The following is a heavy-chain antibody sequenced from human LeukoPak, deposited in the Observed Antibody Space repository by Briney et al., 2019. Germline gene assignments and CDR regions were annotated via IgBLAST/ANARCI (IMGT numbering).Heavy chain of an antibody. Sequence: ASVTVSCKASGYTFTGYYMHWVRQAPGQGLEWMGWINPNSGGTNYAQKFQGRVTMTRDTSISTAYLQWSSLKASDTAMYYCARTRQSIYYMDVWGKGTTVSVSS. V-gene: IGHV1-2*02. J-gene: IGHJ6*03. CDR3: ARTRQSIYYMDV. CDR1: GYTFTGYY. D-gene: IGHD6-6*01. CDR2: INPNSGGT.